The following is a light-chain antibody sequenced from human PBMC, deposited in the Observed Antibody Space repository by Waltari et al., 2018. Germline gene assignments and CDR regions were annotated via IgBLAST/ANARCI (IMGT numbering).Light chain of an antibody. CDR1: RSDVGGFNY. J-gene: IGLJ3*02. V-gene: IGLV2-14*01. CDR3: SSYASSNFLV. CDR2: EAS. Sequence: QSALSQPASVSGSPGQSITISCTGARSDVGGFNYVSGYQQNPGKAPKLLVFEASKRPAGVSFRFSGATSGNTASLTISGLQAEDEADYYCSSYASSNFLVFGGGTKVTVL.